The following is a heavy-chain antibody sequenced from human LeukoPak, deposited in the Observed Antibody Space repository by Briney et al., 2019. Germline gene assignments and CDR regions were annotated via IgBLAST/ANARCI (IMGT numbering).Heavy chain of an antibody. Sequence: SETLSLTCTVSGGSVSSGSYYWSWIRQPPGKGLEWIGYIYYSGSTNYNPSLKSRVTISVDTSKNQFSLELSSVTAADTAVYYCARFSSAYAFDIWGQGTMVTVSS. CDR1: GGSVSSGSYY. J-gene: IGHJ3*02. V-gene: IGHV4-61*01. CDR3: ARFSSAYAFDI. CDR2: IYYSGST. D-gene: IGHD6-25*01.